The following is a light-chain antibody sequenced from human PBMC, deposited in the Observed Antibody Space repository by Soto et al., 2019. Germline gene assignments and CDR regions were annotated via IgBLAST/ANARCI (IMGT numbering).Light chain of an antibody. CDR1: SSDVGGYNY. Sequence: QSVLTQPASVSGSPGQSITISCTGTSSDVGGYNYVSWYQQHPGKAPKLIIYDVINRPSGVSHRFSGSKSGDTASLTISGLQAEDEADYYCTSYTSSTPFYVFGTGTKVTVL. CDR3: TSYTSSTPFYV. J-gene: IGLJ1*01. V-gene: IGLV2-14*03. CDR2: DVI.